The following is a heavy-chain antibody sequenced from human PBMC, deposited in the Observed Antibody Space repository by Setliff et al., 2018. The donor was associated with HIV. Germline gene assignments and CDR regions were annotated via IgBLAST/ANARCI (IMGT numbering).Heavy chain of an antibody. CDR3: ARLGGNWGYWFDP. V-gene: IGHV4-39*01. D-gene: IGHD7-27*01. CDR2: IYYSGTT. CDR1: GGSISSSSYY. J-gene: IGHJ5*02. Sequence: SETLSLTCTVSGGSISSSSYYWGWLRQPPGKGLEWLGSIYYSGTTYYNPSRKSLLTISIDTSMNQFSLRLNALTAADTALYYCARLGGNWGYWFDPWSQGTLVTVSS.